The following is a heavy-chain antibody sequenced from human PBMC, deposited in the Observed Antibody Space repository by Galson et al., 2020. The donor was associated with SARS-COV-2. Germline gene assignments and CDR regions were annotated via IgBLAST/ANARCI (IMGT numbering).Heavy chain of an antibody. V-gene: IGHV3-72*01. CDR2: IRNKAYSYTT. CDR1: AFRFSDHY. Sequence: GGSLRLSCAASAFRFSDHYMDWVRQAPGKGLEWVSRIRNKAYSYTTDYAASVKGRFTISRDDSKNSLYLQMNSLKSDDTAVYYCASLYQGGYWGQGTLVTVSS. CDR3: ASLYQGGY. J-gene: IGHJ4*02. D-gene: IGHD2-2*01.